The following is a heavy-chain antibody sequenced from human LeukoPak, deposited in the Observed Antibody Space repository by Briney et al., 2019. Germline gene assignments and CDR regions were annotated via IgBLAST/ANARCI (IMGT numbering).Heavy chain of an antibody. V-gene: IGHV1-69*04. J-gene: IGHJ1*01. CDR1: GGTFSSYT. CDR2: IIPILGIA. D-gene: IGHD2-2*02. CDR3: AREGNSDCSSTGCYTNFQH. Sequence: ASVKVSCKASGGTFSSYTISWVRQAPGQGLEWMGRIIPILGIANYAQKFQGRVTITADKSTSTAYMELSSLRSEDTAVYYCAREGNSDCSSTGCYTNFQHWGQGTLVTVSS.